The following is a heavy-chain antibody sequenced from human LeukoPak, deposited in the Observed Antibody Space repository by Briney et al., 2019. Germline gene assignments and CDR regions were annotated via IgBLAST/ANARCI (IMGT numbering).Heavy chain of an antibody. V-gene: IGHV2-70*11. CDR3: ARTAYCSGGTCSFDY. CDR2: IDWDDAK. D-gene: IGHD2-15*01. Sequence: SGPALVKPTQTLTLTCTFSGFSLSTSGMCVSWIRQPPGKALEWPARIDWDDAKYYNTSLKTRLTISKDTSKNQVVLTMTNMDPVDTATFYCARTAYCSGGTCSFDYWGQGTLVTVSS. CDR1: GFSLSTSGMC. J-gene: IGHJ4*02.